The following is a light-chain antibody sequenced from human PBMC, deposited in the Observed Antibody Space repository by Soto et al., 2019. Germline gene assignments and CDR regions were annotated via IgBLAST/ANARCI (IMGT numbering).Light chain of an antibody. J-gene: IGKJ2*01. Sequence: DIQMTQSPSTLSASVGDRVTITCRASQRISSWLAWYQQKPGKAPKLLIYDASSLECGVPSRFSGSGSGTEFTLTISSLQPDDFATYYCQQYNSYPYTFGQGTKLEIK. V-gene: IGKV1-5*01. CDR2: DAS. CDR3: QQYNSYPYT. CDR1: QRISSW.